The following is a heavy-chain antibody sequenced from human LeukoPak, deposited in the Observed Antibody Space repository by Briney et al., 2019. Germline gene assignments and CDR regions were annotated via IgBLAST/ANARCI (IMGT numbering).Heavy chain of an antibody. Sequence: ASVKVSCKASGYTFTSYAMHWVRQAPGQRLEWMGWISAYNGNTNYAQKLQGRVTMTTDTSTSTAYMELRSLRSDDTAVYYCARAGSGSYYYYMDVWGKGTTVTISS. J-gene: IGHJ6*03. V-gene: IGHV1-18*01. CDR3: ARAGSGSYYYYMDV. CDR1: GYTFTSYA. CDR2: ISAYNGNT. D-gene: IGHD3-10*01.